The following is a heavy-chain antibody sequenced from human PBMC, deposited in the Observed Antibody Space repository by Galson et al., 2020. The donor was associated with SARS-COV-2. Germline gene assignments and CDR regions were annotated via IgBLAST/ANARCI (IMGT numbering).Heavy chain of an antibody. V-gene: IGHV4-59*01. J-gene: IGHJ4*02. CDR2: IYYSGST. CDR1: GGSISSYY. CDR3: ARGVEMATIRTSAYYFDY. Sequence: SETLSLTCTVSGGSISSYYWSWIRQPPGKGLEWIGYIYYSGSTNYNPSLKSRVTISVDTSKNQFSLKLSSVTAADTAVYYCARGVEMATIRTSAYYFDYWGQGTLVTVSS. D-gene: IGHD5-12*01.